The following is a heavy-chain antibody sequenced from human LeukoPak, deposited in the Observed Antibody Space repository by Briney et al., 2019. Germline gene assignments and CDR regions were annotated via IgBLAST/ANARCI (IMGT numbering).Heavy chain of an antibody. CDR1: GGSISSHY. J-gene: IGHJ4*02. V-gene: IGHV4-59*11. CDR3: ARSGTLTGYLF. Sequence: PSETLSLTCTVSGGSISSHYWSWIRQPPGKGLEWIGYIYYSGSTNYNPSLKSRVTTSVDTSKNQFSLKLSSVTAADTAVYYCARSGTLTGYLFWGQGTLVTVSS. CDR2: IYYSGST. D-gene: IGHD3-9*01.